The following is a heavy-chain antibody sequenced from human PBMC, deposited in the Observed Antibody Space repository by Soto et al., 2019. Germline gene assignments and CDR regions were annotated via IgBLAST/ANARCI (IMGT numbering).Heavy chain of an antibody. CDR2: ISSSSSYI. CDR1: GFTFSSYS. Sequence: PGGSLRLSCAASGFTFSSYSMNWVRQAPGKGLEWVSSISSSSSYIYYADSVKGRFTISRDNAKNSLYLQMNSLRAEDTAVYYCARRYDFWSGYYNDYGMDVWGQGTTVTVSS. J-gene: IGHJ6*02. CDR3: ARRYDFWSGYYNDYGMDV. D-gene: IGHD3-3*01. V-gene: IGHV3-21*01.